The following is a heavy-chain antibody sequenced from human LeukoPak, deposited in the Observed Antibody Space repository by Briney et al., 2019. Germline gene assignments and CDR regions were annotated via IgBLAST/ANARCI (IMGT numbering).Heavy chain of an antibody. CDR3: ARETTNYYDSSGYLDAFDI. V-gene: IGHV4-38-2*02. CDR2: IYHSGST. D-gene: IGHD3-22*01. CDR1: GYSISSGYY. J-gene: IGHJ3*02. Sequence: SETLSLTCTVSGYSISSGYYWGWIRQPPGKGLEWIGSIYHSGSTYYNPSLKSRVTISVDTSKNQFSLKLSSVTAVDTAVYYYARETTNYYDSSGYLDAFDIWGQGTMVTVSS.